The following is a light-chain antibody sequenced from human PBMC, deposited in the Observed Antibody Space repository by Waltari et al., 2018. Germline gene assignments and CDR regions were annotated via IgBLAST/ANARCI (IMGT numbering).Light chain of an antibody. V-gene: IGKV1-6*01. CDR3: LQDYDYPLT. J-gene: IGKJ4*01. CDR1: QDIGHD. Sequence: AIQMTQSPSSLSSSVGDRVTITCRASQDIGHDLGWYQQKPGKAPKLLIYAASSLQSGVPSRFSGAGSGTNFTLTIRSLQSEDFATYYCLQDYDYPLTFGGGTKVAIK. CDR2: AAS.